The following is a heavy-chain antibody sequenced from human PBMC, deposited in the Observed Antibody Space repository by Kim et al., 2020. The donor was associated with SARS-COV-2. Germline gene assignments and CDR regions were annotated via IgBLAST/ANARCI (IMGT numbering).Heavy chain of an antibody. CDR3: ARTPGGLWFGESPNWFDP. J-gene: IGHJ5*02. Sequence: SRVTISVDTSKNQFSLKLSSVTAADTAVYYCARTPGGLWFGESPNWFDPWGQGTLVTVSS. D-gene: IGHD3-10*01. V-gene: IGHV4-30-2*04.